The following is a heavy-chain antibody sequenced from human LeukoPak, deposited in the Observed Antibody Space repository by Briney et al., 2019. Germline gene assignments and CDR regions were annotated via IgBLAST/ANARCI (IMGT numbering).Heavy chain of an antibody. J-gene: IGHJ4*02. V-gene: IGHV3-74*01. CDR2: IKTDGSST. D-gene: IGHD3-9*01. CDR1: GFTFSTYW. CDR3: ATYLDTVTGHKVHGGH. Sequence: GGALRLSCAASGFTFSTYWMHWVRQAPGKGLVWVSHIKTDGSSTTYADSVKGRFTISRDNAKNTLYLQMNSLRAEDRAVYYCATYLDTVTGHKVHGGHWGQGTLVTVSS.